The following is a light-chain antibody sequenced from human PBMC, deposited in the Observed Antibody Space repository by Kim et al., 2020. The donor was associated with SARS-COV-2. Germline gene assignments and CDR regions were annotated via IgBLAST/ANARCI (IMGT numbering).Light chain of an antibody. CDR1: SSNVGTNY. V-gene: IGLV1-47*01. CDR2: KDR. Sequence: QSVLTQSPSASGTPGQGVTISCSGGSSNVGTNYVHWYQQLPGTAPKLLIYKDRQRPSGVPDRFSGSKSGTSASLAISGLQSEDEADYYCATWDDSLSGPVFGGGTKVTVL. J-gene: IGLJ3*02. CDR3: ATWDDSLSGPV.